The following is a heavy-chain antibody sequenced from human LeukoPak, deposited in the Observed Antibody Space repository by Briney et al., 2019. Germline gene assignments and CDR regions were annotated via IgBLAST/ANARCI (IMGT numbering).Heavy chain of an antibody. CDR2: ISGSGGST. Sequence: PGGSLRLSCAASGFTFSSYAMSWVRQAPGKGLEWVSAISGSGGSTYYADSVKGRFTISRDNSKNTLYLQMNSLRAEDTAVYYCAKDKFDIVLMVYANQGAEYFQHWGQGTLVTVSS. CDR1: GFTFSSYA. D-gene: IGHD2-8*01. V-gene: IGHV3-23*01. CDR3: AKDKFDIVLMVYANQGAEYFQH. J-gene: IGHJ1*01.